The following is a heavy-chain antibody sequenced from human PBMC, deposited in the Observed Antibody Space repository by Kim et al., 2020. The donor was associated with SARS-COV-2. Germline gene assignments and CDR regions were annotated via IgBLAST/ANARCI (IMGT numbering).Heavy chain of an antibody. CDR2: IYYSGSS. CDR1: GGSISSSSFY. Sequence: SETLSLTCTVSGGSISSSSFYWGWIRQPPGKGLEWIGTIYYSGSSYYNPSLKSRVTISVDTSKNQFSLKLSSVTAADTAVYYCAVQTTVTTAGASDIWGQGTMVTVSS. J-gene: IGHJ3*02. CDR3: AVQTTVTTAGASDI. D-gene: IGHD4-17*01. V-gene: IGHV4-39*01.